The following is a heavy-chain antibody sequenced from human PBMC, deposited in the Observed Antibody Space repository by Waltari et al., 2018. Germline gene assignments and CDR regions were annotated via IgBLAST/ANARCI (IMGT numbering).Heavy chain of an antibody. CDR1: GFTFSSYA. D-gene: IGHD2-21*01. J-gene: IGHJ5*02. CDR3: AKPAMGVIPPGRWFDP. Sequence: EVQLLESGGGLVQPGGSLRLSCAASGFTFSSYAMSWVRQAPGKGLEWVSAISGSGGSTYYADSVKGRFTISRDNSKNTLYLQMNSLRAEDTAVYYCAKPAMGVIPPGRWFDPWGQGTLVTVSS. V-gene: IGHV3-23*01. CDR2: ISGSGGST.